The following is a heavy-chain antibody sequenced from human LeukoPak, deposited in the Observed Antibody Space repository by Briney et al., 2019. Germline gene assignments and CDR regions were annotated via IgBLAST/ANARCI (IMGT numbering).Heavy chain of an antibody. CDR1: GYTFTSYG. D-gene: IGHD6-19*01. Sequence: ASVKVSCKASGYTFTSYGISWVRQAPGQGLEWMGWISAYNGKTNYAQKLQGRVTMTTDTSTSTAYMELRSLRSDDTDVYYCARDDPLQGLGPGFDYWGQGTLVTVSS. CDR3: ARDDPLQGLGPGFDY. J-gene: IGHJ4*02. CDR2: ISAYNGKT. V-gene: IGHV1-18*01.